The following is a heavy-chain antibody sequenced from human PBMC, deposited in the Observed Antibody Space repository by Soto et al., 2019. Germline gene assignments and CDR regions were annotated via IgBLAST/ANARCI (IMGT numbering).Heavy chain of an antibody. CDR1: GYSFTSYW. D-gene: IGHD3-9*01. V-gene: IGHV5-10-1*01. J-gene: IGHJ4*02. CDR2: INPSDSYT. Sequence: GESLKISCQGSGYSFTSYWISWVRQMPEKGLEWVGRINPSDSYTNYSPSFQGHVTISTDQSINTAYLQWSSLKASDTAMYYCARLHPDGLYDILSGDYWGQGTLVTVSS. CDR3: ARLHPDGLYDILSGDY.